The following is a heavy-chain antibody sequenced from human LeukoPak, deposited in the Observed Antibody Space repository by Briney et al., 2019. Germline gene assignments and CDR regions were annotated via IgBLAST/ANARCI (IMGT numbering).Heavy chain of an antibody. CDR1: GFTFSDYY. D-gene: IGHD1-26*01. V-gene: IGHV3-11*04. CDR2: IGRSGSTI. Sequence: GGSLRLSCATSGFTFSDYYMTWIRQAPGKGLEWVSYIGRSGSTIYYADSVKGRFTISRDNAKNSLYLQMNSLRAEDTAVYYCASRGSYGLVYFDYWGQGTLVTVSS. CDR3: ASRGSYGLVYFDY. J-gene: IGHJ4*02.